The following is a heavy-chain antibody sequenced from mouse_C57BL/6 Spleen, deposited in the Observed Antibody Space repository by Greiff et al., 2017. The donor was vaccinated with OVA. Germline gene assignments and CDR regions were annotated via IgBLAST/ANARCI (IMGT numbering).Heavy chain of an antibody. V-gene: IGHV1-55*01. CDR1: GYTFTSYW. CDR2: IYPGSGST. J-gene: IGHJ4*01. CDR3: ARDDPDGGMDY. Sequence: QVQLQQPGAELVKPGASVKMSCKASGYTFTSYWITWVKQRPGQGLEWIGDIYPGSGSTNYNEKFKSKATLTADTSSSTAYMQLSSLTSEDSAVYYCARDDPDGGMDYWGQGTSVTVSS.